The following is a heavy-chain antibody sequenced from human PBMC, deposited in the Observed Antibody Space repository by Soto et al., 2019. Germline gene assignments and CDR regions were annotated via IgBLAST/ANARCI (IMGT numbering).Heavy chain of an antibody. CDR2: TYYRSKWYN. CDR3: ARDRDCSGGSCYSVLGWFDP. J-gene: IGHJ5*02. V-gene: IGHV6-1*01. Sequence: SQTLSLTCAISGDSVSSISAAWNWIRQSPSRGLEWLGRTYYRSKWYNDYAVSVKSRITINPDTSKNQFSLQLNSVTPEDTAVYYCARDRDCSGGSCYSVLGWFDPWGQGTLVTV. CDR1: GDSVSSISAA. D-gene: IGHD2-15*01.